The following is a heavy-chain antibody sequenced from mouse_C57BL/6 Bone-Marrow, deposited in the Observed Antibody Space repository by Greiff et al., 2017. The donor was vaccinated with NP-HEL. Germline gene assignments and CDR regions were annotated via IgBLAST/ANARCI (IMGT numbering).Heavy chain of an antibody. J-gene: IGHJ4*01. Sequence: QVQLQQPGAELVKPGASVKLSCKASGYTFTSYWMHWVKQRPGQGLEWIGMIHPNSGSTNYNEKFKSKATLTVDKSSSTAYMQLSSLTSEDSAVYYCASIYDGYYGGTMDYWGQGTSVTVSS. V-gene: IGHV1-64*01. CDR3: ASIYDGYYGGTMDY. CDR2: IHPNSGST. D-gene: IGHD2-3*01. CDR1: GYTFTSYW.